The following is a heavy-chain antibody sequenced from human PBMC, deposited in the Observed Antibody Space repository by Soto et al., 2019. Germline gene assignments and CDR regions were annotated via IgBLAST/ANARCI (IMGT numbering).Heavy chain of an antibody. V-gene: IGHV1-18*01. CDR1: GYTFTSYG. Sequence: ASVKVSCKASGYTFTSYGSSWVRQAPGQGLEWMGWISAYNGNTNYAQKLQGRVTMTTDTSTSTAYMELRSLRSDDTAVYYCARARPKYYYDSSGPLIWFDPWGQGTLVTVSS. CDR2: ISAYNGNT. J-gene: IGHJ5*02. CDR3: ARARPKYYYDSSGPLIWFDP. D-gene: IGHD3-22*01.